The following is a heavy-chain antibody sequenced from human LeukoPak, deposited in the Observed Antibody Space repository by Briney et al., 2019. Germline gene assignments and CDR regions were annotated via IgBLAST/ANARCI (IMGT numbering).Heavy chain of an antibody. CDR1: GFTFSRYS. J-gene: IGHJ5*02. CDR3: ARDYSSSWYKGMNWFDL. V-gene: IGHV3-21*01. CDR2: ITSSSSDM. Sequence: GGSLRLSCAASGFTFSRYSMNWVRQAPGKGLEWVSSITSSSSDMYYADSVKGRFTIFRDNARNSLYLQMSSLRAEDTAVYYCARDYSSSWYKGMNWFDLWGQGTLVTVSS. D-gene: IGHD6-13*01.